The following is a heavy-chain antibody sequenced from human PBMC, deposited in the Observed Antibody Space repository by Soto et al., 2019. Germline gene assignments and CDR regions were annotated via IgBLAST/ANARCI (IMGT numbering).Heavy chain of an antibody. D-gene: IGHD2-8*01. CDR3: ARLGVQNYSYYGMDV. J-gene: IGHJ6*02. Sequence: GESLKISCKGSGYSFTSYWISWVRQMPGKGLEWMGRIDPSDSYTNYSPSFQGHVTISADKSISTAYLQWSSLKASDTAMYYCARLGVQNYSYYGMDVWGQGTTVTGSS. CDR2: IDPSDSYT. CDR1: GYSFTSYW. V-gene: IGHV5-10-1*01.